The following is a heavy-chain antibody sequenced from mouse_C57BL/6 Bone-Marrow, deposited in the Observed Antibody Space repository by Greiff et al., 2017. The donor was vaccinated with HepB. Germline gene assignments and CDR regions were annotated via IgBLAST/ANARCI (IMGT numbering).Heavy chain of an antibody. Sequence: EVKLMESGGGLVQPGGSLKLSCAASGFTFSDYYMYWVRQTPEKRLEWVAYISNGGGSTYYPDTVKGRFTISRDNGKNTLYLQMSRLESEDTAMYYCARQGYYVYYAMDDWGQGTSVTVSS. D-gene: IGHD2-3*01. CDR2: ISNGGGST. V-gene: IGHV5-12*01. J-gene: IGHJ4*01. CDR3: ARQGYYVYYAMDD. CDR1: GFTFSDYY.